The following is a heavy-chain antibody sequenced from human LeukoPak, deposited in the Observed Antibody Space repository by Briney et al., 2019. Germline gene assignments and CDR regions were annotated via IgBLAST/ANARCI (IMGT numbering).Heavy chain of an antibody. CDR1: GGSISSYY. V-gene: IGHV4-4*09. CDR3: ARQQEGTNWFDP. J-gene: IGHJ5*02. Sequence: SETLSLTCTVSGGSISSYYWTWTRQPPGKGLEWIGYIYTSGSTNYNPSLKSRVTMSVDTSKNQFSLNLSSVTAPDTAVYYCARQQEGTNWFDPWGQGMMVTVSS. D-gene: IGHD1-1*01. CDR2: IYTSGST.